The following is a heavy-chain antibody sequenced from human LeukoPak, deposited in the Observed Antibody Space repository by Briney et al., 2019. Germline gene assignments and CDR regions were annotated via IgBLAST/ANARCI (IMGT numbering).Heavy chain of an antibody. V-gene: IGHV1-69*13. Sequence: SVKVSCKASGGTFSSYAISWVRQAPGQGLEWMGGIIPIFGTANYAQKFQGRVTITADESTSTAYMELSSLRAEDTAIYYCATYRQVLLPFESWGQGTLVTVSS. CDR1: GGTFSSYA. J-gene: IGHJ4*02. CDR2: IIPIFGTA. CDR3: ATYRQVLLPFES. D-gene: IGHD2-8*02.